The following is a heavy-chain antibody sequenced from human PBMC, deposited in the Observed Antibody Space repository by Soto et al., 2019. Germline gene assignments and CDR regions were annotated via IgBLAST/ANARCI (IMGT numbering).Heavy chain of an antibody. Sequence: EVQLVESGGGLVQPGGSLRLSCAASGFTFSDHYMDWVRQAPGKGLEWVGRTRNKANSYTTEYAASVKGRFTISRDDSKNSLELQMNSLKTEDTAVYYCARAPSAGSYYYYYGMDVWGQGTTVTVSS. CDR3: ARAPSAGSYYYYYGMDV. J-gene: IGHJ6*02. V-gene: IGHV3-72*01. CDR2: TRNKANSYTT. CDR1: GFTFSDHY.